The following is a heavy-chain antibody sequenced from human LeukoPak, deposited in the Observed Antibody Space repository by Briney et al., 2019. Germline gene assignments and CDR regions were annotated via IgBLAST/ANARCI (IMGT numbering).Heavy chain of an antibody. Sequence: PGESLRLSCAASGFTFSNHVIHWVRQAPGKGLEWLAFISYDGRNKDYAESVKGRFTVSRDNSKNMVYLQMNSLRVEDTAVFYCAKDPPASGYHLDYWGQGTLVTVSS. J-gene: IGHJ4*02. CDR3: AKDPPASGYHLDY. V-gene: IGHV3-30*18. D-gene: IGHD3-22*01. CDR2: ISYDGRNK. CDR1: GFTFSNHV.